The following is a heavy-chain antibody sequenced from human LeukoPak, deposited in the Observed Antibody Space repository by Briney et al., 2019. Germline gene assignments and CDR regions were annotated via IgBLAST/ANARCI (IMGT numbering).Heavy chain of an antibody. CDR2: IYYSGST. CDR3: ARNNHLVTPVDYFDY. V-gene: IGHV4-59*01. CDR1: GGSISSYY. J-gene: IGHJ4*02. Sequence: SETLSLTCTVSGGSISSYYWSWIRQPPGKGLEWIGYIYYSGSTNCNPSLKSRVTISVDTSKNQFSLKLSSVTAADTAVYYCARNNHLVTPVDYFDYWGQGTLVTVSS. D-gene: IGHD4-23*01.